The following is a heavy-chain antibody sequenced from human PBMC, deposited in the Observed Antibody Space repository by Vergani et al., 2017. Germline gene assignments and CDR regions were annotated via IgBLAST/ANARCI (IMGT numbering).Heavy chain of an antibody. CDR1: GFTFDDFA. J-gene: IGHJ4*02. CDR3: AKDSGGLYLRGSFDS. V-gene: IGHV3-23*04. CDR2: ISGSSSST. Sequence: EVQLVESGGGVVRPGGSLRLSCAASGFTFDDFAMSWVRQAPGKGLEWVSAISGSSSSTYHADSVKGRFTISRDTSKNTLYLQMISLRAEDTAVYYCAKDSGGLYLRGSFDSWGQGTLVTVSS. D-gene: IGHD2-8*02.